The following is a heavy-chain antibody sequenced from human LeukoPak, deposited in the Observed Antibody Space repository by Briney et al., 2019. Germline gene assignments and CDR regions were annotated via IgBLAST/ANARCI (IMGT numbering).Heavy chain of an antibody. CDR2: ISGSGGST. Sequence: GGSLRPSCAASGFTFSSYAMSWVRQAPGKGLEWVSAISGSGGSTYYADSVKGRFTISRDNSKNTLYLQMNSLRAEDTAVYYCAGGESLRFLDYWGQGTLVTVSS. J-gene: IGHJ4*02. CDR1: GFTFSSYA. V-gene: IGHV3-23*01. CDR3: AGGESLRFLDY. D-gene: IGHD3-3*01.